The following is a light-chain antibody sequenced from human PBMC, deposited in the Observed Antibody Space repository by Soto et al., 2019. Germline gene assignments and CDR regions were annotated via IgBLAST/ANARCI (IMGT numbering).Light chain of an antibody. Sequence: AIRMTQSPSSLSAPTGDRVTITCRASQGISSYLAWYQQKPGKAPKLLIYAASTLQSGDPSRFSGSGSGTDFTLTISCLQSEDFATYYSQQYYSYPPLTFGGGTKVEIK. CDR3: QQYYSYPPLT. V-gene: IGKV1-8*01. CDR2: AAS. J-gene: IGKJ4*01. CDR1: QGISSY.